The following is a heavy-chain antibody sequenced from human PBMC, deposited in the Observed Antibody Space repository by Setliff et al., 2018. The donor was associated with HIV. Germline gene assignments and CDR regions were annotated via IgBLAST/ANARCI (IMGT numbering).Heavy chain of an antibody. Sequence: GGSLRLSCRASAFTFSDYWMTWVRQAPGRGLEWVAIISYDGSNKYYADSVKGRFTISRDNSKNTLYLQMNSLRPEDMALYYCAKSFEASDVFDIWGQGTVVTVSS. D-gene: IGHD3-9*01. CDR2: ISYDGSNK. CDR1: AFTFSDYW. CDR3: AKSFEASDVFDI. V-gene: IGHV3-30*18. J-gene: IGHJ3*02.